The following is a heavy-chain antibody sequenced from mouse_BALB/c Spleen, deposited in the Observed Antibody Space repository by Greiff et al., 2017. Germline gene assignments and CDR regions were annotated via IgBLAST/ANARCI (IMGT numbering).Heavy chain of an antibody. D-gene: IGHD2-1*01. V-gene: IGHV10-3*03. J-gene: IGHJ3*01. CDR2: IRSKSNNYAT. CDR3: VRGDYGNAFAY. CDR1: GFTFNTYA. Sequence: EVQLVESGGGLVQPKGSLKLSCAASGFTFNTYAMHWVCQAPGKGLEWVARIRSKSNNYATYYADSVKDRFTISRDDSQSMLYLQMNNLKTEDTAMYYCVRGDYGNAFAYWGQGTLVTVSA.